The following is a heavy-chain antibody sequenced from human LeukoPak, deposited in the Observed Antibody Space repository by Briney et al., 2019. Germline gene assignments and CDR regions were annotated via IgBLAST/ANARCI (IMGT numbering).Heavy chain of an antibody. D-gene: IGHD1-26*01. Sequence: GGSLRLSCAASGFTFSSYWMHWVRQAPGKGLVWVSRINSDGSSTSYADSVKGRFTISRDNAKNTLYLQMNSLRAEDTAVYYCASTEWELSLFSPIDYWGQGTLVTVSS. V-gene: IGHV3-74*01. CDR2: INSDGSST. J-gene: IGHJ4*02. CDR1: GFTFSSYW. CDR3: ASTEWELSLFSPIDY.